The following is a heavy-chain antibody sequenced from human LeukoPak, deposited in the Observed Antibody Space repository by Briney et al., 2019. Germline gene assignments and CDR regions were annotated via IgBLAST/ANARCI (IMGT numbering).Heavy chain of an antibody. Sequence: GGSLRLSCEASGFTFGSFAMYSVRQAPGKGLDWIAGIFGSGGSPHYADSVKGRFTISRDNSKNTVYLQINSLRAEDTAVYYCGKTTAGYSSGQKPAWPVDYWGQGTLVTVSS. J-gene: IGHJ4*02. D-gene: IGHD5-18*01. V-gene: IGHV3-23*01. CDR1: GFTFGSFA. CDR3: GKTTAGYSSGQKPAWPVDY. CDR2: IFGSGGSP.